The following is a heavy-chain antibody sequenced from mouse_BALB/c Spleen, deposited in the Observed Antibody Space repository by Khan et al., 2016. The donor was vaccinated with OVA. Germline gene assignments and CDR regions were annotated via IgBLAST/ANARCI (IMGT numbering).Heavy chain of an antibody. D-gene: IGHD1-1*02. CDR1: GYTFTNYG. CDR2: INTYTGEP. J-gene: IGHJ1*01. V-gene: IGHV9-3-1*01. CDR3: ASGGYWYFDV. Sequence: QIQLVQSGPELKKPGETVKISCKASGYTFTNYGMNWVKQAPGKGLKGMGWINTYTGEPTYAADLKGRFAFSLETSASTAYLQINNLKNEETATYFCASGGYWYFDVWGPGTTVTVSS.